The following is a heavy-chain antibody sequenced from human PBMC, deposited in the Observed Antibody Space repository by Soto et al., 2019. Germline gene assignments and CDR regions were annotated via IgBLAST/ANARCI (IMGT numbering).Heavy chain of an antibody. V-gene: IGHV4-39*01. D-gene: IGHD1-1*01. J-gene: IGHJ4*02. CDR3: ARRNDVSDY. CDR1: GGSISSSSYY. CDR2: IYYSGST. Sequence: SETLSLTCTVSGGSISSSSYYWGWIRQPPGKGLEGIGSIYYSGSTYYNPSLKSRVTISVDTSKNQFSLKLSSVTAADTAVYYCARRNDVSDYWGQGTLVTVSS.